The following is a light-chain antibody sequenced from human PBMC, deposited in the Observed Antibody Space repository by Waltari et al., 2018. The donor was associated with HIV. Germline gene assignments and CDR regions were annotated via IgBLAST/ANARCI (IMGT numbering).Light chain of an antibody. J-gene: IGLJ3*02. Sequence: QSALTQPASVSGSPGQSITISCTGTSSDVGVYNHVPWYQQHPGKAPKLMIYVVSNRPPGVSNRFTGSNSGNTASLTIPGLQAEAGADYYCSSFTTRNTRVFGGGTTLTVL. CDR3: SSFTTRNTRV. CDR1: SSDVGVYNH. CDR2: VVS. V-gene: IGLV2-14*01.